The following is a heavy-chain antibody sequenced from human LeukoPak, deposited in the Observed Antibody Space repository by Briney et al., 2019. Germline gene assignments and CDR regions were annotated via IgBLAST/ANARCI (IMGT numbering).Heavy chain of an antibody. CDR3: ARLVVVPAAKMVHEKYNWFDP. J-gene: IGHJ5*02. Sequence: GASVKVSCKTSGYTFTNYGISWVRQAPGQGLEWMGWISGYNGNTNYEQKLQGRVTMTTDTSTSTVYMDLTSLTSDDTAVYYCARLVVVPAAKMVHEKYNWFDPWGQGTLVTVSS. V-gene: IGHV1-18*01. D-gene: IGHD2-2*01. CDR1: GYTFTNYG. CDR2: ISGYNGNT.